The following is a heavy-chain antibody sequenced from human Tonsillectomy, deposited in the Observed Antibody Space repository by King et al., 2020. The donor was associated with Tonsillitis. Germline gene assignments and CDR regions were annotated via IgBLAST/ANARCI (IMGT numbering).Heavy chain of an antibody. CDR1: CGSFSGYY. J-gene: IGHJ5*02. CDR3: ARAQYCSGGSCQPRYNWFDP. CDR2: INHSGST. V-gene: IGHV4-34*01. D-gene: IGHD2-15*01. Sequence: VQLQQWVAGLLKPSETLSLTCAVYCGSFSGYYWSWIRQPPGKGLEWIGEINHSGSTNYNPSLKSRVTISVDTSKNQFSLKLSSVTAADTAVYYCARAQYCSGGSCQPRYNWFDPWGQGTLVTVSS.